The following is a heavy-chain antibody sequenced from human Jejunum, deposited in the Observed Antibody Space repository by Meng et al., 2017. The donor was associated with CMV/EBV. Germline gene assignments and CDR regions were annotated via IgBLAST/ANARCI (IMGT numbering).Heavy chain of an antibody. V-gene: IGHV1-2*02. CDR2: ISPRSGGT. CDR3: ARGHYHHYYYYADV. CDR1: GYTFTGSY. Sequence: GYTFTGSYIHWVRQAPGQGLEWMGWISPRSGGTLYAQKFQGRVTMTRDTSITTAYLELSTLKSEDTAVYFCARGHYHHYYYYADVWGQGTAGTVSS. J-gene: IGHJ6*02. D-gene: IGHD3-10*01.